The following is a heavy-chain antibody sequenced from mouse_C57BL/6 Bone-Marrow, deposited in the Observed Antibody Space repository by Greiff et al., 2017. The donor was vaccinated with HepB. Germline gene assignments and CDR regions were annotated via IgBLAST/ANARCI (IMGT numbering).Heavy chain of an antibody. CDR2: IHPNSGST. D-gene: IGHD1-1*01. J-gene: IGHJ2*01. Sequence: VQLQRPGAELVKPGASVKLSCKASGYTFTSYWMHWVKQRPGQGLEWIGMIHPNSGSTNYNEKFKSKATLTVDKSSSTAYMQLSSLTSEDSAVYYCARGDYYGTRFDYWGQGTTLTVSS. CDR1: GYTFTSYW. CDR3: ARGDYYGTRFDY. V-gene: IGHV1-64*01.